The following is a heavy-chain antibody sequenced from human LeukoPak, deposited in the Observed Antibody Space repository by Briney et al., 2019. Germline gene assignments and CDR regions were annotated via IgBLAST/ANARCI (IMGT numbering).Heavy chain of an antibody. V-gene: IGHV3-73*01. CDR3: TRHIYYEDGFDY. Sequence: GGSLRLSCAASGFTFSGSAMLWVRQASGKGLEWVGRIRSKANSYATAYAASVKGMFTISRDDSKNTAYLQMNSLKTEDTAVYYCTRHIYYEDGFDYWGQGTLVTVSS. CDR2: IRSKANSYAT. CDR1: GFTFSGSA. D-gene: IGHD3-22*01. J-gene: IGHJ4*02.